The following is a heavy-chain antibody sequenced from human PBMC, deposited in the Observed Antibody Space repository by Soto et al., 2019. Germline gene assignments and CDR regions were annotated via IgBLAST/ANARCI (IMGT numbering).Heavy chain of an antibody. CDR2: ISTSGST. Sequence: SETLSLTCSVSGGSISSYYWSWIRQRAGKGLEWIGSISTSGSTNYNPSPKSRVTMSVDTSKNQFSLKLSSVPAADTAVYYCARVVSCTPTLPKYYYYGMNVWGQGTTVTVSS. V-gene: IGHV4-4*07. D-gene: IGHD2-8*01. CDR3: ARVVSCTPTLPKYYYYGMNV. CDR1: GGSISSYY. J-gene: IGHJ6*02.